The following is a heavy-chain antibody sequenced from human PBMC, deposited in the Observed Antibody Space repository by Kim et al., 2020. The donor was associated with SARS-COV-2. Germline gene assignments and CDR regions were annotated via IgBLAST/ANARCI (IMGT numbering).Heavy chain of an antibody. CDR1: GVSVSSSGDY. CDR2: THSGGST. V-gene: IGHV4-39*01. CDR3: VRQPRKNWFDP. J-gene: IGHJ5*02. Sequence: SETLSLTCSVSGVSVSSSGDYWGWIRQPPGKGLEWIGTTHSGGSTYYNSFLQSRVTISVDTSKSQFSLKLTSVTAADTAVYYCVRQPRKNWFDPWGQGTLVTVSS.